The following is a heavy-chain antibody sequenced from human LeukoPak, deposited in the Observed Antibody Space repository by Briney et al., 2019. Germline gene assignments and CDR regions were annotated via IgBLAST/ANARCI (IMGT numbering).Heavy chain of an antibody. J-gene: IGHJ4*02. CDR3: ARGGQDDVDGNYDYVWGSPHDY. V-gene: IGHV1-18*01. CDR2: ISAYNGNT. Sequence: APVKVSCKASGYTFTSYGISWVRQAPGQGREWMGWISAYNGNTNYAQKLQGRVTMTTDTTKSTAYMELRSLRSDDTAVYYCARGGQDDVDGNYDYVWGSPHDYWGQGTLVTVSS. D-gene: IGHD3-16*01. CDR1: GYTFTSYG.